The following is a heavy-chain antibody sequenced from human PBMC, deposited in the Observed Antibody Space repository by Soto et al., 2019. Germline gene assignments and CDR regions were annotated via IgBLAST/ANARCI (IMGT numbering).Heavy chain of an antibody. CDR2: IKQDGSEK. D-gene: IGHD3-22*01. J-gene: IGHJ4*02. CDR1: GFTFSSYW. Sequence: GGSLRLSCAASGFTFSSYWMSWVRQAPGKGLEWVANIKQDGSEKYYVDSVKGRFTISRDNAKNSLYLQMNSLRAEDTAVYYCARDVTYYYDSSGYYWGSRREYYFDYWGQGTLVTVSS. V-gene: IGHV3-7*01. CDR3: ARDVTYYYDSSGYYWGSRREYYFDY.